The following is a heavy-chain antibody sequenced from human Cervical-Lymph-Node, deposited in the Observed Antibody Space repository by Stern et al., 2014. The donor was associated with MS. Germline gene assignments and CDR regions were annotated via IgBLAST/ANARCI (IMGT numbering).Heavy chain of an antibody. CDR3: SRDADGYSLVFGY. J-gene: IGHJ4*02. V-gene: IGHV4-30-4*01. D-gene: IGHD5-24*01. CDR2: IHNSGTT. Sequence: QLQLQESGPGLVKPSQTLSLTCAVTGGSISIDEYYWSWIRQSPGKGLEWIGYIHNSGTTYYNPSLKSRVTISVDTSKNQFSLKLRSVTAADTAVYYCSRDADGYSLVFGYWGRGTLVTVSS. CDR1: GGSISIDEYY.